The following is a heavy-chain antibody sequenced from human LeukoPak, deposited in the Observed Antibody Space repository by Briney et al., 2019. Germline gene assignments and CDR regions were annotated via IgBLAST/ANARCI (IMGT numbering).Heavy chain of an antibody. Sequence: PSETLSLTCTVSGGSISSHYWSWIRQPPGKGLEWIGYIYYSGSTNYNPSPKSRVTISVDTSKNQFSLKLSSVTAADTAVYYCARVYVAGTTSIFDYWGQGTLVTVSS. CDR2: IYYSGST. V-gene: IGHV4-59*11. CDR1: GGSISSHY. CDR3: ARVYVAGTTSIFDY. D-gene: IGHD1-7*01. J-gene: IGHJ4*02.